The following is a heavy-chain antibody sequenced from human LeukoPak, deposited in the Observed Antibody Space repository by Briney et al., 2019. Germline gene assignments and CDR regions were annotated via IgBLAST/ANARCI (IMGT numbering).Heavy chain of an antibody. CDR3: ARGEGYCSGGSCYFSRY. CDR1: GGSFSGYY. V-gene: IGHV4-34*01. D-gene: IGHD2-15*01. Sequence: SETLSLTCAVHGGSFSGYYWSWIRQPPGKGLEWIGEINHSGSTNYNPSLKSRVTISVDTSKNQFSLKLSSVTAADTAVYYCARGEGYCSGGSCYFSRYWGQGTLVTVSS. CDR2: INHSGST. J-gene: IGHJ4*02.